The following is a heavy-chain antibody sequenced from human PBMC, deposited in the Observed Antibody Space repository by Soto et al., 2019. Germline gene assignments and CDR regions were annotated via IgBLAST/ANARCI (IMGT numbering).Heavy chain of an antibody. V-gene: IGHV1-2*04. D-gene: IGHD2-15*01. CDR2: INPNSGGT. CDR3: ARDLCSGGSCSRVYYYGMDV. Sequence: GASVKVSCKASGYTFTGYYMHWVRQAPGQGLEWMGWINPNSGGTNYAQKFQGWVTMTRDTSISTAYMELSRLRSDDTAVYYCARDLCSGGSCSRVYYYGMDVWGQGTTVTVSS. CDR1: GYTFTGYY. J-gene: IGHJ6*02.